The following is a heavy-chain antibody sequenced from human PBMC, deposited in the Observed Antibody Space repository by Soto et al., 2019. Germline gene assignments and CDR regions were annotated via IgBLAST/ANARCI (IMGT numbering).Heavy chain of an antibody. CDR1: GYTLTELS. CDR3: ATDFDSSGYYPLGYGMDV. Sequence: ASVKVSCKVSGYTLTELSMHWVRQAPGKGLERMGGFDPEDGETIYAQKFQGRVTMTEDTSTDTAYMELSSLRSGDTAVYYCATDFDSSGYYPLGYGMDVWGQGTTVNVSS. J-gene: IGHJ6*02. V-gene: IGHV1-24*01. CDR2: FDPEDGET. D-gene: IGHD3-22*01.